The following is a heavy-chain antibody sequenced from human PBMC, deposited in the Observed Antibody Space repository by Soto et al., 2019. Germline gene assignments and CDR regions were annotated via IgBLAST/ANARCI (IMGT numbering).Heavy chain of an antibody. D-gene: IGHD5-18*01. CDR2: INPNSGGT. J-gene: IGHJ3*02. V-gene: IGHV1-2*04. CDR1: GYTFTSYY. CDR3: AREDTDAFDI. Sequence: ASVKVSCKACGYTFTSYYMHWVRQAPGQGLEWMGWINPNSGGTNYAQKFQGWVTMTRDTSISTAYMELSRLRSDDTAVYYCAREDTDAFDIWGQGTMVTVSS.